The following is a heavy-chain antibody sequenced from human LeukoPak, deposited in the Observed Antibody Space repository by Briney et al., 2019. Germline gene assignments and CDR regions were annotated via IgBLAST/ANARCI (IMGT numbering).Heavy chain of an antibody. Sequence: SETLSLTCTVSGGSISSYYWSWIRQPPGKGLEWIGYIYHSGSTYYNPSLKSRVTISVDRSKNQFSLKLSSVTAADTAVYYCARARIEKKEVDAFDIWGQGTMVTVSS. J-gene: IGHJ3*02. D-gene: IGHD2-15*01. V-gene: IGHV4-59*12. CDR2: IYHSGST. CDR3: ARARIEKKEVDAFDI. CDR1: GGSISSYY.